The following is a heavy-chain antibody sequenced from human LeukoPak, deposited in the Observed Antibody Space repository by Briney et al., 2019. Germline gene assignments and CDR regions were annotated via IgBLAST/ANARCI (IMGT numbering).Heavy chain of an antibody. CDR2: ISYDGSNK. CDR3: AKDLGWLPY. CDR1: GFTFSSYG. V-gene: IGHV3-30*18. J-gene: IGHJ4*02. D-gene: IGHD5-24*01. Sequence: GRSLRLSCAASGFTFSSYGMHWVRQAPGKGLEWVAVISYDGSNKYYADSVKGRFTISRDNSKNTLYLQMNSLRAEDTAVYYCAKDLGWLPYWGQGTLVTVSS.